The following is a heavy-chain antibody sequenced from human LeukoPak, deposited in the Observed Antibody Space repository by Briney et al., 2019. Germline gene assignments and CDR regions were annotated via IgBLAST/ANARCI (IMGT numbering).Heavy chain of an antibody. Sequence: SQTLSLTCAISGDSVSSNSAAWNWITQSPSRGLEWLGRTYYRSKWYNRYAVSVKSRITINPDTSKNQFSLQLNSVTPDDTAVYYCARGGGFPLDYWGQGTLVTVSS. D-gene: IGHD4-23*01. J-gene: IGHJ4*02. V-gene: IGHV6-1*01. CDR1: GDSVSSNSAA. CDR3: ARGGGFPLDY. CDR2: TYYRSKWYN.